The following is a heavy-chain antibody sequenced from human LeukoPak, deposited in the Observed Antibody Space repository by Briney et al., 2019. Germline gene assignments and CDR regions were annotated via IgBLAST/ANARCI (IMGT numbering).Heavy chain of an antibody. J-gene: IGHJ4*02. Sequence: GGSLRLSCAASGFTFSSYAMHWVRQAPGKGLEWVAVISYDGSNKYYADSVKGRFTISRDNSKNTLYLQMNSLRAEDTAVYYCARGFGRRYFDWFTEGYWGQGTLVTVSS. CDR2: ISYDGSNK. CDR3: ARGFGRRYFDWFTEGY. CDR1: GFTFSSYA. D-gene: IGHD3-9*01. V-gene: IGHV3-30*04.